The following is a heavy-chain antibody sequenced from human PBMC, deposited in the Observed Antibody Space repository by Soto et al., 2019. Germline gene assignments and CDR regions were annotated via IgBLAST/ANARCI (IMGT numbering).Heavy chain of an antibody. V-gene: IGHV1-69*13. J-gene: IGHJ6*02. CDR1: GGTFSSYA. CDR3: AREIRYCSSTSCPYYYYGMDV. Sequence: SVKVSCKASGGTFSSYAISWVRQAPGQGLEWMGGIIPIFGTANYAQKFQGRVTITADESTSTAYMELSSLRSEDTAVYYCAREIRYCSSTSCPYYYYGMDVWGQGTTVTVS. D-gene: IGHD2-2*01. CDR2: IIPIFGTA.